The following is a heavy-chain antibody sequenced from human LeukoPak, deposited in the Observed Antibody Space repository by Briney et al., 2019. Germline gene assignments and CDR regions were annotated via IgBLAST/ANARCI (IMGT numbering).Heavy chain of an antibody. J-gene: IGHJ4*02. D-gene: IGHD3-10*01. CDR1: GFTSSSYW. CDR3: ASPSGAFDY. CDR2: ISYDGSNK. Sequence: GGSLRLSCAASGFTSSSYWMSWVRQAPGKGLEWVAVISYDGSNKYYADSVKGRFTISRDNSKNTLYLQMNSLRAGDTAVYYCASPSGAFDYWGQGTLVTVSS. V-gene: IGHV3-30*03.